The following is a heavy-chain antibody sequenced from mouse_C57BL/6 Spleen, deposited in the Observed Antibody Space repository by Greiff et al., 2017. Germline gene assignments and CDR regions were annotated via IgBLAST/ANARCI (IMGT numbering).Heavy chain of an antibody. CDR3: AREGDYYGSRRKDWYFDV. CDR1: GYTFTDYN. D-gene: IGHD1-1*01. V-gene: IGHV1-22*01. J-gene: IGHJ1*03. Sequence: EVQLQQSGPELVKPGASVKMSCKASGYTFTDYNMHWVKQSHGKSLEWIGYINPNNGGTSYNQKFKGKATLTVNKSSSTAYMGLRSLTSEDSAVYYCAREGDYYGSRRKDWYFDVWGTGTTVTVSS. CDR2: INPNNGGT.